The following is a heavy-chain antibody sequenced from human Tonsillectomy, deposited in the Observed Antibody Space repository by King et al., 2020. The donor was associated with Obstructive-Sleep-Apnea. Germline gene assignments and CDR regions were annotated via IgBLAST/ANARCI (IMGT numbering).Heavy chain of an antibody. CDR1: GGSISSYS. CDR3: ARVWSTVVTNDAFDI. Sequence: QLQESGPGLVKPSETLSLTCTVSGGSISSYSWTWIRQPPGKGLEWIGYIYTTGSTNYNPSITSRVTISIDTSKNQFSLKLSSVTAADTAVYYCARVWSTVVTNDAFDIWGQGTMVTVSS. D-gene: IGHD4-23*01. J-gene: IGHJ3*02. V-gene: IGHV4-59*01. CDR2: IYTTGST.